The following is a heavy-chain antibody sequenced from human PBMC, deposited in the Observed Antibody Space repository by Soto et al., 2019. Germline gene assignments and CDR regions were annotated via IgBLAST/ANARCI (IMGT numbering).Heavy chain of an antibody. CDR3: SRAVEYQRAVGVDFDI. J-gene: IGHJ3*02. CDR2: IRSKAYGGTT. CDR1: GFIFGDYA. Sequence: EVQLVESGGGLVQPGRSLRLSCTASGFIFGDYAMSWFRQAPGKGLEWVGFIRSKAYGGTTEYAASVKGRFTISRDDSKSIAYLQMNSLNTEDPAGYYCSRAVEYQRAVGVDFDIWYQGTMVTVSS. D-gene: IGHD2-2*01. V-gene: IGHV3-49*03.